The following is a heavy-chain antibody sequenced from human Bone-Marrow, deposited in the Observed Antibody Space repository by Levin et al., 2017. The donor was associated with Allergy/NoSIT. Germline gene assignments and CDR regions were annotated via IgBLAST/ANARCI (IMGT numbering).Heavy chain of an antibody. J-gene: IGHJ4*02. CDR1: GGSVSSGSYY. D-gene: IGHD1-14*01. Sequence: SETLSLTCTVSGGSVSSGSYYWSWIRQPPGKGLEWIGYIYYSGSTNYNPSLKNRVTISVDTSKNQFSLKLSSVTAADTAVYYCARDLTGDYFDYWGQGTLVTVSS. CDR3: ARDLTGDYFDY. CDR2: IYYSGST. V-gene: IGHV4-61*01.